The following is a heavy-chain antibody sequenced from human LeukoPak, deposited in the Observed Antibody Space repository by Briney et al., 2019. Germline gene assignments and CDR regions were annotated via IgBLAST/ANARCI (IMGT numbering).Heavy chain of an antibody. CDR3: ASLSITMIVVAYTPLDY. V-gene: IGHV3-21*01. J-gene: IGHJ4*02. D-gene: IGHD3-22*01. Sequence: GGSLRLSCAASGFTFSSHSMNWVRQAPGKGLEWVSSISSSSSYIYYADSVKGRFTISRDNAKNSLYLQMNSLRAEDTAVYYCASLSITMIVVAYTPLDYWGQGTLVTVSS. CDR1: GFTFSSHS. CDR2: ISSSSSYI.